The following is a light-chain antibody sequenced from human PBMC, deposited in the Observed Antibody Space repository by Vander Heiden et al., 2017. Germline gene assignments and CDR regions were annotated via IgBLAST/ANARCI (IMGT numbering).Light chain of an antibody. CDR1: SSEVGSYNL. CDR2: EVS. V-gene: IGLV2-23*02. J-gene: IGLJ3*02. Sequence: QSALTQPASVSGSPGQSITISCTVTSSEVGSYNLVAWYQQLPGKAPKLMIYEVSKRPSGVSNRFSGSKSGNTASLTISGLQAEDEADYYCCSYAAPNLVFGGGTKLTVL. CDR3: CSYAAPNLV.